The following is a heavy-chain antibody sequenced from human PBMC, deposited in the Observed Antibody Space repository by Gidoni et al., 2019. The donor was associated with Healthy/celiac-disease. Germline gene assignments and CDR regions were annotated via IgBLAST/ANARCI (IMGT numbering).Heavy chain of an antibody. Sequence: EVQLVESGGGLVQPGGSLRLSCAASGFTFSSYWMHWFRHAPGKGLVWVSRINSDGSSTSYADSVKGRFTISRDNAKNTLYLQMNSLRAEDTAVYYCARDLSVWSGYYTPYYFDYWGQGTLVTVSS. CDR2: INSDGSST. V-gene: IGHV3-74*01. CDR1: GFTFSSYW. J-gene: IGHJ4*02. CDR3: ARDLSVWSGYYTPYYFDY. D-gene: IGHD3-3*01.